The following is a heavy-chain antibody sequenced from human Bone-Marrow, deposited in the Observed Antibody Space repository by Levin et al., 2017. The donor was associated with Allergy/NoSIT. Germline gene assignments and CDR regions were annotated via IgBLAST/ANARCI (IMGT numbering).Heavy chain of an antibody. CDR3: ARDAYGGVDY. D-gene: IGHD4-23*01. Sequence: PGGSLRLSCAASGFTLSSYWMSWVRQAPGKGLEWVANIKEDGTEKKYVDSVKGRFTISRDNAKKSLYLQMDSLRVEDTAVYYCARDAYGGVDYWGQGTLVTVSS. CDR1: GFTLSSYW. V-gene: IGHV3-7*01. CDR2: IKEDGTEK. J-gene: IGHJ4*02.